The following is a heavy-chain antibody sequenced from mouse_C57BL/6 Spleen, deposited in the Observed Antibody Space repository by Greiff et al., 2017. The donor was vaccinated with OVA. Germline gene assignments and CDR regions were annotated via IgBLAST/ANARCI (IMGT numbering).Heavy chain of an antibody. V-gene: IGHV5-9-1*02. CDR3: TRGGGTFYAMDY. D-gene: IGHD4-1*01. Sequence: EVKLVESGEGLVKPGGSLKLSCAASGFTFSSYAMSWVRQTPEKRLEWVAYISSGGDYIYYADTVKGRFTISRDNARNTLYLQMSSLKSEDTAMYYCTRGGGTFYAMDYWGQGTSVTVSS. CDR2: ISSGGDYI. CDR1: GFTFSSYA. J-gene: IGHJ4*01.